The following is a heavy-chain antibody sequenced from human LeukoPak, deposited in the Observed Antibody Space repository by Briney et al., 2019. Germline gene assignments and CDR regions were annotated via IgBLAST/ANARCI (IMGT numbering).Heavy chain of an antibody. Sequence: GGSLRLSCAASGFTFSSYAMHWVRQAPGKGLEWVAVISYDGSNKYYADSVKGRFTISRDNSKNTLYLQMNSLRAEDTAVYYCARPPTPRPPTRYDSSASPDYWGQGTLVTVSS. V-gene: IGHV3-30-3*01. D-gene: IGHD3-22*01. J-gene: IGHJ4*02. CDR2: ISYDGSNK. CDR1: GFTFSSYA. CDR3: ARPPTPRPPTRYDSSASPDY.